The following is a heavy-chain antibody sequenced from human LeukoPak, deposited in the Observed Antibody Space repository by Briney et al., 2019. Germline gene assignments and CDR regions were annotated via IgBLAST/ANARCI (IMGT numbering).Heavy chain of an antibody. V-gene: IGHV3-9*02. J-gene: IGHJ3*02. D-gene: IGHD1-26*01. CDR1: GFTSDDCA. CDR2: ISWNSGSI. Sequence: GGSLRLSCAGSGFTSDDCAMHWVRQAPGKGLEWVSGISWNSGSIGYADSVKGRFTISRDNAKNSLYLQMSSLRTEDTALYYCARDMRGSSRNDAFDIWGQGTMVTVSS. CDR3: ARDMRGSSRNDAFDI.